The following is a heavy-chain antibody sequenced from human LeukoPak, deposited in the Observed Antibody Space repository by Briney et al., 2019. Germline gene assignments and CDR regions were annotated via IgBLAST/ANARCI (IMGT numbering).Heavy chain of an antibody. Sequence: SETLSLTCTLSGVSISTYSWSWIRQPPAKGLEGVGYSYYSGSPNYSPPLKSRVPISVDTYKNQFSLKLISVTAADTAVYYCARHAYCGGDCYLVHFDYWGQGTLVTVSS. V-gene: IGHV4-59*08. CDR1: GVSISTYS. J-gene: IGHJ4*02. CDR2: SYYSGSP. CDR3: ARHAYCGGDCYLVHFDY. D-gene: IGHD2-21*02.